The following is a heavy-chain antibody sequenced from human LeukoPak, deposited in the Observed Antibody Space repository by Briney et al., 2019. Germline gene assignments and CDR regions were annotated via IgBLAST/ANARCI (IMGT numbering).Heavy chain of an antibody. J-gene: IGHJ4*02. Sequence: GGSLRLSCAASGFTFSSYAMSWVRQAPGKGLECVSIISGSGGSTYYADSVKGRFTIPRDNSKNTLYLQMSSLRAEDTAVYYCAKVLVAREVLTGQWDYWGQGTLVTVSS. CDR2: ISGSGGST. D-gene: IGHD1-26*01. V-gene: IGHV3-23*01. CDR3: AKVLVAREVLTGQWDY. CDR1: GFTFSSYA.